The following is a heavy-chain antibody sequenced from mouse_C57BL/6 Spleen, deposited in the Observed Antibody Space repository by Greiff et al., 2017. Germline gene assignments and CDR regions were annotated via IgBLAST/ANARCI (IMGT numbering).Heavy chain of an antibody. J-gene: IGHJ3*01. CDR3: TRGFAY. Sequence: QVQLLQSGAELVRPGASVTMSCKASGYTFTDYDMHWVKQTPVPGLEWIGVIDPETGGTAYNQKLKDSAILTADKSSSTAYMELRGLTSEDSAVYYCTRGFAYWGQGTLVTVSA. CDR1: GYTFTDYD. V-gene: IGHV1-15*01. CDR2: IDPETGGT.